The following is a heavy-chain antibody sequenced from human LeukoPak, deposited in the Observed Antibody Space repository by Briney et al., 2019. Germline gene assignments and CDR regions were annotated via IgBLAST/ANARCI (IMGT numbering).Heavy chain of an antibody. CDR3: ATTSVRQLLSRLDY. D-gene: IGHD2-2*01. Sequence: SVKVSCKASGGTFSSYAISWVRQAPGQGLEWMGGIIPIFGTANYAQKFQGRVTITTDESTSTAYMGLSSLRSEDTAVYYCATTSVRQLLSRLDYWGQGTLVTVSP. CDR2: IIPIFGTA. V-gene: IGHV1-69*05. CDR1: GGTFSSYA. J-gene: IGHJ4*02.